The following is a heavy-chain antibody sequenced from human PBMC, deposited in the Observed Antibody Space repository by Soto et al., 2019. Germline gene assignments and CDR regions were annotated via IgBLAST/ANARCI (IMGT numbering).Heavy chain of an antibody. CDR1: GFSLSTSGAS. D-gene: IGHD1-26*01. Sequence: QITLKEAGPTLVKPTQTLTLTCTFSGFSLSTSGASVGWIRQPPGKALEWLALIYWDDDKRYSPSLKSRLTITKDTAKNQVVLTMTNMDPVDTATYYCAHSALQTGDFDYWGQGTLVTVSS. J-gene: IGHJ4*02. CDR2: IYWDDDK. V-gene: IGHV2-5*02. CDR3: AHSALQTGDFDY.